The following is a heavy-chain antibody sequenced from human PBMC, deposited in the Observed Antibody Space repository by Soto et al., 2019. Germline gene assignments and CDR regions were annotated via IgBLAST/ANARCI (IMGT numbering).Heavy chain of an antibody. V-gene: IGHV3-53*01. Sequence: EVQLVESGGGLIQPGGSLRLSCAASGFTVSSNYMSWVRQAPGKGLEWVSVIYSGGSTYYADSVKGRFTISRDNSKNTLYLQMNSLRAEDTAVYYRARHSTDTSSWPYYYYGMDVWGQGTTVTVSS. CDR3: ARHSTDTSSWPYYYYGMDV. CDR1: GFTVSSNY. CDR2: IYSGGST. J-gene: IGHJ6*02. D-gene: IGHD6-13*01.